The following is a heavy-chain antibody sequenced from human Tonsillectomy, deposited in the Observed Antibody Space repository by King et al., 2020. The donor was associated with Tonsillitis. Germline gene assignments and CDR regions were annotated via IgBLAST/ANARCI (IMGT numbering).Heavy chain of an antibody. Sequence: VQLVESGGGVVQPGRSLRLSCAASGFTFSSHGMHWVRQAPGKGLEWVAVISYDGSNKYYADSVKGRFTISRDNSKNTLYLQMNSLRAEDTAVYYCAKAQYYYDSSGYFDYWGQGTLVTVSS. CDR3: AKAQYYYDSSGYFDY. J-gene: IGHJ4*02. V-gene: IGHV3-30*18. CDR2: ISYDGSNK. CDR1: GFTFSSHG. D-gene: IGHD3-22*01.